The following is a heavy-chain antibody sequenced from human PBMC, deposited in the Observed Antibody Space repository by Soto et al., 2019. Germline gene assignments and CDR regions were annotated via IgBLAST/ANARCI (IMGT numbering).Heavy chain of an antibody. Sequence: PGGSLRLSCVASGFTFNTYAMSWVRKAPGKGLEWVSGISGSGGTTYYADSVKGRFTISRDNSKNTLYLQMNSLRAEDTAVYYCAKAQFQQWLRTDYYYYGMDVWGQGTTVTVSS. D-gene: IGHD6-19*01. J-gene: IGHJ6*02. CDR3: AKAQFQQWLRTDYYYYGMDV. V-gene: IGHV3-23*01. CDR2: ISGSGGTT. CDR1: GFTFNTYA.